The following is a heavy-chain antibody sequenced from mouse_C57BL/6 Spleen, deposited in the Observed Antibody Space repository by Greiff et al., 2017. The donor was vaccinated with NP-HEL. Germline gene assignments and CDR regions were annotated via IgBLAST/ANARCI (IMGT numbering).Heavy chain of an antibody. V-gene: IGHV5-6*01. D-gene: IGHD2-1*01. CDR1: GFTFSSYG. CDR3: ARSGVNYAMDY. CDR2: ISSGGSYT. Sequence: EVQLVESGGDLVKPGGSLKLSCAASGFTFSSYGMSWVRQTPDKRLEWVATISSGGSYTYYPDSVKGPFTISRDNAKNTLYLEMSSLKSEDTARYYCARSGVNYAMDYWGQGTSVTVSS. J-gene: IGHJ4*01.